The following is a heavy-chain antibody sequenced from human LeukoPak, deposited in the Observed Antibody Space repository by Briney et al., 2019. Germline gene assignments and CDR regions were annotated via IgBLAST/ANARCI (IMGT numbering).Heavy chain of an antibody. CDR3: ARDFGYSYGAGY. D-gene: IGHD5-18*01. J-gene: IGHJ4*02. CDR1: GYTFTSYG. Sequence: ASVKVSCKASGYTFTSYGISWVRQAPGQGLEWMGWISAYNGNTNYAQKLQGRVTMTTDTSTGTAYLDVRSLTSDDTAVYYCARDFGYSYGAGYWGQGTLVTVSS. CDR2: ISAYNGNT. V-gene: IGHV1-18*01.